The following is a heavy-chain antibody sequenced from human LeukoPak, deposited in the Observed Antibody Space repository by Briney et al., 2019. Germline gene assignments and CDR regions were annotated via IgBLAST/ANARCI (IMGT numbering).Heavy chain of an antibody. CDR3: ARAPMSYDSSGFGGAFDI. D-gene: IGHD3-22*01. CDR2: ISYDGTNK. J-gene: IGHJ3*02. Sequence: GGSLRLSCAASGFTVINAWMTWVRQAPGKGLEWVAVISYDGTNKYYADSVKGRFTISRDNSKNTMYLQMNSLRAEDTAMYYCARAPMSYDSSGFGGAFDIWGQGTMVTVSS. V-gene: IGHV3-30-3*01. CDR1: GFTVINAW.